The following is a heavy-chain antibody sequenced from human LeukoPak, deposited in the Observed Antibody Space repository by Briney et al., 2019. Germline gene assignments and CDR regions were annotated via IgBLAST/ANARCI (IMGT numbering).Heavy chain of an antibody. CDR3: ARGLITMVRGVITLDDFDI. CDR2: IYTSGST. D-gene: IGHD3-10*01. V-gene: IGHV4-4*07. Sequence: PSETLSLTCTVSGGSISSYYWSWIRQPAGKGLEWIGRIYTSGSTNYNPSLKSRVTMSVDTSKKQFSLKLSSVTAADTAVYYRARGLITMVRGVITLDDFDIWGQGTMVTVSS. CDR1: GGSISSYY. J-gene: IGHJ3*02.